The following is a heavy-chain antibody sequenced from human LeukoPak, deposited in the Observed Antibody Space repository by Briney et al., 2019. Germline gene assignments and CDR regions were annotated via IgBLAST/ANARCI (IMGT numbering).Heavy chain of an antibody. CDR2: ISAYNGNT. Sequence: ASVKLSCKASGYTFTSYGISWVRQAPGQGLEWMGWISAYNGNTNYARKLQGRVTMTTDTSTSTAYMELRSLRSDDTAVYYCARVASAWNRRATVDYWGQGTLVTVSS. CDR3: ARVASAWNRRATVDY. CDR1: GYTFTSYG. J-gene: IGHJ4*02. D-gene: IGHD1-1*01. V-gene: IGHV1-18*01.